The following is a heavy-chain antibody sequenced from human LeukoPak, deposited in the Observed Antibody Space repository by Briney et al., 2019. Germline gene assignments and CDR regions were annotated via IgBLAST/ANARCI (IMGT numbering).Heavy chain of an antibody. V-gene: IGHV1-2*02. CDR2: INPDTGAT. D-gene: IGHD1/OR15-1a*01. J-gene: IGHJ4*02. CDR1: GYTFIDYY. CDR3: LRGGTFDY. Sequence: ASVKVSCKTSGYTFIDYYIHWVRQAPGQTLEWMGWINPDTGATNYRQKFQGRITMTRDTSISTVYMELTGLRSDGTALYYCLRGGTFDYWGQGILVTVYS.